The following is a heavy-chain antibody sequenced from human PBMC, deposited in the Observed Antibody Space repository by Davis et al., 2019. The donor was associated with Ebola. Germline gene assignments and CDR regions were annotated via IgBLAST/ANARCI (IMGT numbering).Heavy chain of an antibody. CDR2: IIPIFGTA. V-gene: IGHV1-69*13. J-gene: IGHJ4*02. Sequence: SVKVSCKASGGTFSSYAISWVRQAPGQGLEWMGGIIPIFGTANYAQKFQGRVTITADESTSTAYMELSSLRSEDTAVYYCARIPHDRPSPLRGGYDYWGQGTLVTVSS. CDR3: ARIPHDRPSPLRGGYDY. D-gene: IGHD4-17*01. CDR1: GGTFSSYA.